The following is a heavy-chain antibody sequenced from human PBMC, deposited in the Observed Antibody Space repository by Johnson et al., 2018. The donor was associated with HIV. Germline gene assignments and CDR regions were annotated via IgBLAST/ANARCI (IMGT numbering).Heavy chain of an antibody. J-gene: IGHJ3*02. CDR3: AQGGGYGEDDVFDI. CDR2: ISYDGSNK. V-gene: IGHV3-30*04. CDR1: GFTFSSYA. Sequence: QVQLVESGGGVVQPGRSLRLSCAASGFTFSSYAMHWVRQAPGKGLEWVAVISYDGSNKYYADSVKGRFTISRDNSKNTLYLQMNSLRPEDTALYYCAQGGGYGEDDVFDIWGQGTMVTVSS. D-gene: IGHD3-22*01.